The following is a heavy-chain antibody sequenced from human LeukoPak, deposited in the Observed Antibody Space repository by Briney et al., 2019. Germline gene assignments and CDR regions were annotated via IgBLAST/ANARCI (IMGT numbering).Heavy chain of an antibody. D-gene: IGHD3-10*01. Sequence: SGGSLRLSCAASGFTFSSYWMSWVRQAPGKGLEWVGFIKSREDGGTTAYAASVKGRFTISRDDSKSIAYLQLNSLKSEDTAVYYCTLSGAGWGQGTLVTVSS. CDR2: IKSREDGGTT. CDR1: GFTFSSYW. J-gene: IGHJ4*02. V-gene: IGHV3-49*04. CDR3: TLSGAG.